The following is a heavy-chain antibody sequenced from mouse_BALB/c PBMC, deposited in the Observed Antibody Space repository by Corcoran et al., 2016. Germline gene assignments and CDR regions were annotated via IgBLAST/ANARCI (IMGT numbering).Heavy chain of an antibody. Sequence: EVQLQQSGAELVQPGASVKLSCTASGFKIKDTCMHWVKKRPEHGLEWIGRIDPANGNNKYDQKFQGKATITADTSSNTSYLQLSSRTSEDTDVYYCARWDWYCDVWGAGTTVTVSS. J-gene: IGHJ1*01. V-gene: IGHV14-3*02. CDR1: GFKIKDTC. CDR2: IDPANGNN. CDR3: ARWDWYCDV.